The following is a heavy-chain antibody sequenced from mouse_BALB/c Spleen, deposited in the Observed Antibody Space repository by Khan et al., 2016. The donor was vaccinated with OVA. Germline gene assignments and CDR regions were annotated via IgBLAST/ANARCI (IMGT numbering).Heavy chain of an antibody. Sequence: QIQLVQSGPELKKPGETVKISCKASGYTFTNYGMNWVKQAPGKGLKWMGWINTNTGEPTYAEEFRERFAFSLATSASTAYLQINDRKNEDTDTAFCARGYYMYGYWFAYWGQGTLVTVSA. V-gene: IGHV9-3*02. CDR2: INTNTGEP. D-gene: IGHD2-14*01. CDR3: ARGYYMYGYWFAY. CDR1: GYTFTNYG. J-gene: IGHJ3*01.